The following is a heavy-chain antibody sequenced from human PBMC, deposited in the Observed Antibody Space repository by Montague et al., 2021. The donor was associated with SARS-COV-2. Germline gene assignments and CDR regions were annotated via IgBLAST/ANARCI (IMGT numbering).Heavy chain of an antibody. Sequence: CAISGDSVARNSAAWRWIRQSPSRGFEWLGMTYYRSKWYNDYAVSVKSRITINPDTSKNQISLQLNSVTPEDTAVYYCARTSASSDYWGQGTLVTVSS. CDR1: GDSVARNSAA. CDR2: TYYRSKWYN. D-gene: IGHD1-26*01. J-gene: IGHJ4*02. CDR3: ARTSASSDY. V-gene: IGHV6-1*01.